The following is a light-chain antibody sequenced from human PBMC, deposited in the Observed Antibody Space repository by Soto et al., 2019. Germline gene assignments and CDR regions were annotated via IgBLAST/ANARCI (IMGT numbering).Light chain of an antibody. Sequence: QSVLTQPASVSGSPGQSITFSCTGTSSDIGAYDYVSWYQQHPGKAPKLLIYDVSNRPSGVSNRFSGSKSGNTASLTISGLQAEEEADYYCTSCTMYAGRSSYVFGTGTKVTVL. CDR3: TSCTMYAGRSSYV. V-gene: IGLV2-14*03. CDR1: SSDIGAYDY. CDR2: DVS. J-gene: IGLJ1*01.